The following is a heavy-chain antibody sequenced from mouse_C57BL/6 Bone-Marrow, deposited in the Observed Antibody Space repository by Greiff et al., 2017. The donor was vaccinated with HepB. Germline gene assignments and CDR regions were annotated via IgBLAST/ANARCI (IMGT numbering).Heavy chain of an antibody. CDR1: GYTFTSYW. V-gene: IGHV1-55*01. CDR2: IYPGSGGT. Sequence: QVQLQQPGAELVKPGASVKMSCKASGYTFTSYWMTWVKQRPGQGLEWIGDIYPGSGGTNYNEKFKSKATLTVDTSSSTAYMQLSSLTSEDSAVYYCAREDSSGPSWFDDWGKGTTVTVSA. J-gene: IGHJ3*01. CDR3: AREDSSGPSWFDD. D-gene: IGHD3-2*02.